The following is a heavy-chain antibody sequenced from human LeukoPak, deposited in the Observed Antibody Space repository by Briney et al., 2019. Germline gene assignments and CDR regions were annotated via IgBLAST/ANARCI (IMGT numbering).Heavy chain of an antibody. CDR3: ARGPKKIRITMVRGATDAFDI. CDR2: INHSGST. D-gene: IGHD3-10*01. CDR1: GGSFSGYY. Sequence: SETLSLTRAVYGGSFSGYYWSWIRQPPGKGLEWIGEINHSGSTNYNPSLKSRVTISVDTSKNQFSLKLSSVTAADTAVYYCARGPKKIRITMVRGATDAFDIWGQGTMVTVSS. J-gene: IGHJ3*02. V-gene: IGHV4-34*01.